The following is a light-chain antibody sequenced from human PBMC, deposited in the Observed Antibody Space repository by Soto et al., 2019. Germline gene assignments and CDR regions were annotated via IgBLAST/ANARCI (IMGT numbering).Light chain of an antibody. CDR1: QSVSSSY. CDR2: GAS. J-gene: IGKJ1*01. Sequence: IAVSKSADTLSLCTEERATLSCRASQSVSSSYLAWYQQKPGQAPRLLIYGASSRATGIPDRFSGSESGTDFTLTITRLEPEDFAVYYCQQYNLWPTFGQGTNVDIK. V-gene: IGKV3-20*01. CDR3: QQYNLWPT.